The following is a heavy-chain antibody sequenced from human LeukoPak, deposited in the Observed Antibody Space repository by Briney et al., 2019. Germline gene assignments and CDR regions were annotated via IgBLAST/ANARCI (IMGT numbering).Heavy chain of an antibody. CDR2: ISWDGGST. V-gene: IGHV3-43*01. D-gene: IGHD2-2*01. CDR1: GFTFDDYT. CDR3: AKDAYCSSTSCYSYYFGMDV. Sequence: PGGSLRLSCAASGFTFDDYTMHWVRQAPGKGLEWVSLISWDGGSTYYADSVKGRFTISRDNAKNSLYLQMNSLRAEDTALYYCAKDAYCSSTSCYSYYFGMDVWGQGTTVTVSS. J-gene: IGHJ6*02.